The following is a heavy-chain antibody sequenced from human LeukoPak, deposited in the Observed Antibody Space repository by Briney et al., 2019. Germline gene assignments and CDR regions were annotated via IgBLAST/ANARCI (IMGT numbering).Heavy chain of an antibody. CDR2: ISSDGSDK. Sequence: GGSLRLSCAASGFTFSSYPLHWVRQAPGEGLEWVAGISSDGSDKYYADSVKGRFTISRDNSKNTLYVQMSSLRIEDTAVYYCAREVNDRYSNSRYDHWGQGTLVTVPS. J-gene: IGHJ5*02. V-gene: IGHV3-30-3*01. D-gene: IGHD6-13*01. CDR3: AREVNDRYSNSRYDH. CDR1: GFTFSSYP.